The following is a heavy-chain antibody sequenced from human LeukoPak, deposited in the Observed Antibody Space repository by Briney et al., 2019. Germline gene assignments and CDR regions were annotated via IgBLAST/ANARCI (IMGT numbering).Heavy chain of an antibody. J-gene: IGHJ6*03. CDR1: GFTFSSYS. Sequence: GGSLRLSCAASGFTFSSYSMNWVRQAPGKGLEWVSGINWNGGSTGYADSVKGRFTISRDNAKNSLYLQMNSLRAEDTALYYCARAKYYDYVWGSSPSSYMDVWGKGTTVTVSS. V-gene: IGHV3-20*04. D-gene: IGHD3-16*01. CDR3: ARAKYYDYVWGSSPSSYMDV. CDR2: INWNGGST.